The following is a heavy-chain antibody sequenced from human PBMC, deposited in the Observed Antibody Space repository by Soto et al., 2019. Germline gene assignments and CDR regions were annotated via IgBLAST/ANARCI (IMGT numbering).Heavy chain of an antibody. Sequence: LRLSCAASGFTFSSYSMSWVRQAPGKGLEWVSAISGSGGSTYYADSVKGRFTISRDNSKNTLYLQMNSLRAEDTAVYYCAKGSYDSSGYYLQRYWGQGTLVTVSS. CDR2: ISGSGGST. CDR1: GFTFSSYS. J-gene: IGHJ4*02. D-gene: IGHD3-22*01. V-gene: IGHV3-23*01. CDR3: AKGSYDSSGYYLQRY.